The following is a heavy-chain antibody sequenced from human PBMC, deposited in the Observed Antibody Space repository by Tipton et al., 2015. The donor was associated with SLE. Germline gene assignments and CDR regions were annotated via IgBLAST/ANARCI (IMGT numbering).Heavy chain of an antibody. J-gene: IGHJ4*02. D-gene: IGHD2-21*01. CDR2: FYHSGST. Sequence: TLSLTCTVYGGSFSGYYWGWIRQFPGKGLEWIGSFYHSGSTYYNPSLKSRVTISVDTSKNQFSLKLTSVTAADTAVYYCAVNVVVKVQVDYWGPGALVTVSS. V-gene: IGHV4-38-2*02. CDR1: GGSFSGYY. CDR3: AVNVVVKVQVDY.